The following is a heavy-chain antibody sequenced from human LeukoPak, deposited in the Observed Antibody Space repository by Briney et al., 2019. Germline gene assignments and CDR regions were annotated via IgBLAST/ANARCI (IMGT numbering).Heavy chain of an antibody. CDR2: IIPIFGTA. J-gene: IGHJ4*02. CDR3: ARVSYYYDSSGYYGHDY. V-gene: IGHV1-69*13. D-gene: IGHD3-22*01. Sequence: LVKVSCKASGGTFSSYAISWVRQAPGQGLEWMGGIIPIFGTANYAQKFQGRVTITADESTSTAYMELSSLRSEDTAVYYCARVSYYYDSSGYYGHDYWGQGTLVTVSS. CDR1: GGTFSSYA.